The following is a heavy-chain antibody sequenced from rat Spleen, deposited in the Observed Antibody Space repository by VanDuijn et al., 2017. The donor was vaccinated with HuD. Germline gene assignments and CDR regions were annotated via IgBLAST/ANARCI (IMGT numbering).Heavy chain of an antibody. V-gene: IGHV5-27*01. Sequence: EVQLVESGGGLEQPGRSLKLSCAASGFTFNDYYMAWIRQAPTKGLEWVASISPSGGSTYYRGSVKGRFTISRDNTKSTLYLQMDSLRSEDTATYYCTTGTTEGRWFAYWGQGTLVTVSS. J-gene: IGHJ3*01. CDR2: ISPSGGST. CDR3: TTGTTEGRWFAY. D-gene: IGHD1-11*01. CDR1: GFTFNDYY.